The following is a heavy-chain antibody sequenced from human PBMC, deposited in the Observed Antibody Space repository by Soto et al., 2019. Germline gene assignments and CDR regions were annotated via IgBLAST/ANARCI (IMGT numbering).Heavy chain of an antibody. CDR2: ISAYNGNT. CDR3: ARVGCSSTSCPNYYYFDS. J-gene: IGHJ4*02. D-gene: IGHD2-2*01. CDR1: GYTFTSYG. V-gene: IGHV1-18*04. Sequence: ASVKVSCKASGYTFTSYGISWVRQAPGQGLEWMGWISAYNGNTNYAQKLQGRVTMTTDTSTSTAYMELRSLRSDDTAVYYCARVGCSSTSCPNYYYFDSWGQGTPVTVSS.